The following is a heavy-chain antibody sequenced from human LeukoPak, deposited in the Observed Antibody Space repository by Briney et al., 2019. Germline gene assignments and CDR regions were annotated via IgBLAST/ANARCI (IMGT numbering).Heavy chain of an antibody. J-gene: IGHJ4*02. CDR3: ARDFMAYFDY. CDR2: ISYDGSNK. CDR1: GFTFSSYA. D-gene: IGHD3-10*01. V-gene: IGHV3-30-3*01. Sequence: GGSLRLSCAASGFTFSSYAMHWVRQAPGKGLEWVAVISYDGSNKYYADSVKGRFTISRDNFKNTLYLQMNSLRAEDTAVYYCARDFMAYFDYWGQGTLVTVSS.